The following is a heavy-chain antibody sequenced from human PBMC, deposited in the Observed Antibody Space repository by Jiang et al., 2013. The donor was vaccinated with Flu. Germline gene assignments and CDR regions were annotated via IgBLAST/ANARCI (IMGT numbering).Heavy chain of an antibody. Sequence: ASGRGLEWVSIIGGSGGSTYYAESVKGRFTISRDNSKSTLYLQMNSLRAEDTAVYYCARPPWYSGSYRGFDSWGQGTLVTVSS. CDR3: ARPPWYSGSYRGFDS. D-gene: IGHD1-26*01. V-gene: IGHV3-23*01. CDR2: IGGSGGST. J-gene: IGHJ4*02.